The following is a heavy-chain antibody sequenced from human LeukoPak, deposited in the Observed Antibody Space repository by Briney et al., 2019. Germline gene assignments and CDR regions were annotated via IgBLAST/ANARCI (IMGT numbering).Heavy chain of an antibody. CDR1: GGSTTNYH. V-gene: IGHV4-59*01. J-gene: IGHJ4*02. CDR3: ARGPTRYYFDY. Sequence: SETLSLTCTVSGGSTTNYHWSWIRQPPGKGLEWIGYFYYSGNANCNPSLKSRVTISVDTSNNQFSLNLSSVTAADTAVYYCARGPTRYYFDYWGQGTLVTVSS. CDR2: FYYSGNA.